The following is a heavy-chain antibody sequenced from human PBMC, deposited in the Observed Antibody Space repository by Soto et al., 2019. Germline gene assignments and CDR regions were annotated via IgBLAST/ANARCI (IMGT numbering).Heavy chain of an antibody. CDR2: ISYDGSNK. Sequence: GGSLRLSCAASGFTFSSYGMHWVRQAPGKGLEWVAVISYDGSNKYYADSVKGRFTISRDNSKNTLYLQMNSLRAEDTAVYYYAKDRIVGALIDSWGQGTLVTVSS. D-gene: IGHD1-26*01. J-gene: IGHJ4*02. CDR3: AKDRIVGALIDS. V-gene: IGHV3-30*18. CDR1: GFTFSSYG.